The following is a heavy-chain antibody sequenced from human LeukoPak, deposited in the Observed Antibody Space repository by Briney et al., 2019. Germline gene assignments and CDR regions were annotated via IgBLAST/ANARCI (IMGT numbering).Heavy chain of an antibody. CDR3: ARTRPYSSGWYYFDY. V-gene: IGHV3-9*01. CDR1: GFTFDDYA. D-gene: IGHD6-19*01. CDR2: ISWNSGSI. J-gene: IGHJ4*02. Sequence: GRSLRLSCAASGFTFDDYAMHWVRQAPGKGLEWVSGISWNSGSIGYADSVKGRFTISRDNAKNSLYLQMNSLRAEDTAVYYCARTRPYSSGWYYFDYWGQGTLVTVSS.